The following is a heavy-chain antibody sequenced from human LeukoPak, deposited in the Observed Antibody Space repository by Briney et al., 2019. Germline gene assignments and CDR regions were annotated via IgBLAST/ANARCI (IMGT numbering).Heavy chain of an antibody. V-gene: IGHV4-34*01. Sequence: SETLSLTCAVYGGSFSGYYWSWIRKPPGKGLEWIGEINHSGSTNYNPSLTSRVTISVDTSKNQFSLKLSSVTAADTAVYYCAKSNGYGLVDIWGQGTMVTVSS. D-gene: IGHD3-10*01. J-gene: IGHJ3*02. CDR3: AKSNGYGLVDI. CDR2: INHSGST. CDR1: GGSFSGYY.